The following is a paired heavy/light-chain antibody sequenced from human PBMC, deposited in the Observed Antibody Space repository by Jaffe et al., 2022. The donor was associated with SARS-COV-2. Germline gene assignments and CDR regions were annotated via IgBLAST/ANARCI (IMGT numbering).Light chain of an antibody. Sequence: EIVLTQSPATLSLSPGERATLSCRASQSVSISLAWYQQKPGQAPRLLIHDASYRATGIPARFSGSGSGTDFTLTISSLEPEDFAVYYCQHRAIWPLSFGGGTKVEIK. V-gene: IGKV3-11*01. CDR3: QHRAIWPLS. J-gene: IGKJ4*01. CDR1: QSVSIS. CDR2: DAS.
Heavy chain of an antibody. CDR3: TKRWWGGGSILEENYFDR. J-gene: IGHJ5*02. Sequence: EVQVVESGGGLVQPGGSLRLSCAASGFIFSTYAMNWVRQAPGKGLEWVSEISAGGDNTYYVDSVKGRFTISRDNSKSTLYLQMNSLRADDTAVYFCTKRWWGGGSILEENYFDRWGQGTLVTVSS. V-gene: IGHV3-23*04. D-gene: IGHD2-8*02. CDR1: GFIFSTYA. CDR2: ISAGGDNT.